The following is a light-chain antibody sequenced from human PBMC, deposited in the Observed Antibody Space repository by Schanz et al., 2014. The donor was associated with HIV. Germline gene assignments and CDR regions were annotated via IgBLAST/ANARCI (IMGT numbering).Light chain of an antibody. CDR2: GAS. CDR3: QQSNEFPLT. CDR1: QTVNTNY. Sequence: EIVLTQFPGTLSLSPGERATLSCRASQTVNTNYLAWYQQKPGQAPRLLIFGASSRATGIPDRFSGSESGTEFTLTISSLQPEDFATYYCQQSNEFPLTFGGGTKVEI. V-gene: IGKV3-20*01. J-gene: IGKJ4*01.